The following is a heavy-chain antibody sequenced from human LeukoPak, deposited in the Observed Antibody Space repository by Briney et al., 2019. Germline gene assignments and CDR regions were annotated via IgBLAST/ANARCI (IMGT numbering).Heavy chain of an antibody. CDR3: ARERRDGYKVYFDY. CDR2: INHSGST. V-gene: IGHV4-34*01. D-gene: IGHD5-24*01. J-gene: IGHJ4*02. Sequence: SETLSLTCAVYGGSFSGYHWSWIRQPPGKGLEWIGEINHSGSTNYNPSLKSRVTISVDTSKNQFSLKLSSVTAADTAVYYCARERRDGYKVYFDYWGQGTLVTVSS. CDR1: GGSFSGYH.